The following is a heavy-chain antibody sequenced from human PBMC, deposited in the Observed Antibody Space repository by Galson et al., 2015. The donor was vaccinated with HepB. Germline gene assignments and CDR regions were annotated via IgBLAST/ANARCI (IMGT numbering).Heavy chain of an antibody. CDR3: ATEYIAGRPDERDHYYFNIMDV. Sequence: SVKVSCKASGDTFISYAINWVRQAPGQGLEWMGGIIPMFGTANYAQKFQGRVTITADKSTSTAYMELNSLRSEDTAVFYCATEYIAGRPDERDHYYFNIMDVWGQGTTVTVSS. D-gene: IGHD6-6*01. CDR2: IIPMFGTA. V-gene: IGHV1-69*06. CDR1: GDTFISYA. J-gene: IGHJ6*02.